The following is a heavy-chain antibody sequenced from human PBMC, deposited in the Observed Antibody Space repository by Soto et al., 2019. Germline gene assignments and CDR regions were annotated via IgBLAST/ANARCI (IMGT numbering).Heavy chain of an antibody. CDR2: INPNSGGT. D-gene: IGHD4-17*01. J-gene: IGHJ4*02. CDR3: ARSRTVTTGTYYFDY. V-gene: IGHV1-2*04. CDR1: GYTFTGYY. Sequence: ASVKVSCKASGYTFTGYYMHWVRQAPGQGLEWMGWINPNSGGTNYAQKFQGWVTMTRDTSISTAYMELSRLRSDDTAVYYCARSRTVTTGTYYFDYWGQGTLVTVSS.